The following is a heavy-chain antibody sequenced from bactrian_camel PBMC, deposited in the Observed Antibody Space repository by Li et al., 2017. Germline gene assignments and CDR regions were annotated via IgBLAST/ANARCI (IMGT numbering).Heavy chain of an antibody. CDR1: GFTFESYG. V-gene: IGHV3-2*01. J-gene: IGHJ6*01. Sequence: HVQLVESGGDLVQPGGSLRLSCAASGFTFESYGISWVRQAPGKGLEWVSSIGTDGSNTYYADSVKGRFTISRDNAKNTVYLQMNSLKSEDTALYYCARQSAYGLLVFGYWGEGTQVTVS. CDR3: ARQSAYGLLVFGY. CDR2: IGTDGSNT. D-gene: IGHD5*01.